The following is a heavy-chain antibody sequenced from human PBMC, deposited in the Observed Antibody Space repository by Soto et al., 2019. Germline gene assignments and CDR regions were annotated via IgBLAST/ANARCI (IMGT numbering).Heavy chain of an antibody. Sequence: QVQLVQSGAEVKKPGASVKVSCKASGYTFANYAIHWVRQAPGQRLEWMGWINADNDNTKYSQKFQDRVTITRDTSASTAYMELSSLGSEDAAVYYCARGEYYFDYWGQGTLVTVSS. CDR1: GYTFANYA. J-gene: IGHJ4*02. CDR3: ARGEYYFDY. CDR2: INADNDNT. V-gene: IGHV1-3*01. D-gene: IGHD3-10*01.